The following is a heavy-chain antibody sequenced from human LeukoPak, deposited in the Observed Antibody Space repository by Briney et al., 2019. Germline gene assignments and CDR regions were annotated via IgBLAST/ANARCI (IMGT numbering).Heavy chain of an antibody. Sequence: PSQTLSLTCTVSGGSISSGSYYWSRIRQPAGKGLEWIGRIYTSGSTNYNPSLKSRVTISVDTSKNQFSLKLSSVTAADTAVYYCARIYDSSGYYNNWFDPWGQGTLVTVSS. V-gene: IGHV4-61*02. D-gene: IGHD3-22*01. CDR1: GGSISSGSYY. J-gene: IGHJ5*02. CDR2: IYTSGST. CDR3: ARIYDSSGYYNNWFDP.